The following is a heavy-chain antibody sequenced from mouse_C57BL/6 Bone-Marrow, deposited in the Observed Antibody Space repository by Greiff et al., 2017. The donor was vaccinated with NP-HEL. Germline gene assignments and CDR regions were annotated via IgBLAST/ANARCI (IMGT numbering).Heavy chain of an antibody. D-gene: IGHD2-2*01. Sequence: VQLQQSGPELVKPGASVKISCKASGYSFTGYYMNWVKQSPEKSLEWIGEINPSTGGTTYNQKFKAKATLTVDKSSSTAYMQLKSLTSEDSAVYYCASRGYGFDYWGQGTTLTVSS. CDR1: GYSFTGYY. CDR2: INPSTGGT. V-gene: IGHV1-42*01. CDR3: ASRGYGFDY. J-gene: IGHJ2*01.